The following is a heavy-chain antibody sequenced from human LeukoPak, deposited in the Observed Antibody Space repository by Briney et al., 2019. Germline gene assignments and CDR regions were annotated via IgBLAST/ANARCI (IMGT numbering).Heavy chain of an antibody. CDR2: IYHSGST. D-gene: IGHD5-12*01. CDR1: GGSISSSSYY. V-gene: IGHV4-61*01. CDR3: ARDGYSGNDGL. Sequence: SETLSLTCTVSGGSISSSSYYWGWIRQPPGKGLEWIGYIYHSGSTKYNPSLKSRVTISVDTSKNQFSLKMSSATAADTAVYYCARDGYSGNDGLWGQGTLVTVSS. J-gene: IGHJ4*02.